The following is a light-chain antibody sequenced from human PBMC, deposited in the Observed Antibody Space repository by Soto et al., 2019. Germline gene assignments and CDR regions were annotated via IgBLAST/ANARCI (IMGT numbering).Light chain of an antibody. CDR2: SHY. CDR1: SSSLGSNC. V-gene: IGLV1-47*02. CDR3: QSYDSSLSGLYV. J-gene: IGLJ1*01. Sequence: QSVLTQSPSASGTPGQRVTISSSGSSSSLGSNCVYRYQQLPGTAPKLLILSHYQRPSGVPDRFSGSKSGTSASLAISRLRSEDEADYYCQSYDSSLSGLYVFGTGTKVTVL.